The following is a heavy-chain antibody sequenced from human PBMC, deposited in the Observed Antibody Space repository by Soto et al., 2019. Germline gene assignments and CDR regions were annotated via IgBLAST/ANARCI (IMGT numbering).Heavy chain of an antibody. CDR1: GGYINSADHH. CDR2: IYYSAST. D-gene: IGHD5-12*01. J-gene: IGHJ6*02. CDR3: ARSEWLRSAGYYYYGMDV. Sequence: SETLSLTCTVSGGYINSADHHWTWIRQSPGKGLEWIGAIYYSASTYYNPSLVSRVRISIDTSKNQFSLELTSVTAADTAVYYCARSEWLRSAGYYYYGMDVWGQGTTVTVSS. V-gene: IGHV4-30-4*01.